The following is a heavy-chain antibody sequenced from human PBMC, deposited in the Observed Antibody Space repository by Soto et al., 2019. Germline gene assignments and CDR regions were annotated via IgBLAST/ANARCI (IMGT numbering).Heavy chain of an antibody. CDR1: GFTFSNYW. J-gene: IGHJ5*02. V-gene: IGHV3-7*03. CDR3: ARGYSTSPNWFDP. CDR2: IKVDGSDK. D-gene: IGHD6-13*01. Sequence: GSLRLSCAASGFTFSNYWMSWVRQAPGKGLEWVANIKVDGSDKYYVDSVKGRFTISRDNAKNSLFLQMNSLRAEDTAVYYCARGYSTSPNWFDPWGQGTLVTVSS.